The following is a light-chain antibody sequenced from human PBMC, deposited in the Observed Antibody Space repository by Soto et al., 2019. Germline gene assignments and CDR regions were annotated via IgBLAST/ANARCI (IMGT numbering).Light chain of an antibody. CDR1: QSVISY. Sequence: ESVLTQSPGTLSLSPGERATLSCRASQSVISYLAWYQQKPGQAPRLLIYGASSRATGIPDRFSGSGSGTDFTLTISRLEPEEFAVYYCQQYGSTPLTFGGGTKVEIK. CDR3: QQYGSTPLT. CDR2: GAS. V-gene: IGKV3-20*01. J-gene: IGKJ4*01.